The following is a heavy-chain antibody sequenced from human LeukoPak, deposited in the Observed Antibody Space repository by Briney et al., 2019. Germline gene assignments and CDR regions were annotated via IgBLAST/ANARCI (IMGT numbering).Heavy chain of an antibody. Sequence: ASVKVSCKASEYTFTGYYMHWVRQAPGQGLEWMGRINPNSGGTNYAQKFQGRVTMTRDTSISTAYMELSRLRSDDTAVYYCARDNEQLVVFGDYWGQGTLVTVSS. J-gene: IGHJ4*02. CDR3: ARDNEQLVVFGDY. CDR2: INPNSGGT. CDR1: EYTFTGYY. D-gene: IGHD6-6*01. V-gene: IGHV1-2*06.